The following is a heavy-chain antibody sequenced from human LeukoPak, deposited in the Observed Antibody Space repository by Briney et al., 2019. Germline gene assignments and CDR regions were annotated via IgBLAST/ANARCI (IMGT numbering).Heavy chain of an antibody. Sequence: SETLSLTCTVSGGSISSYYWSWIRQPPGKGLEWIGYIYYSGSTNYNPSLKSRVTISVDTSKNQFSLKLSSVTAADTAVYYCARAYSSSCPRHWGQGTLVTVSS. CDR1: GGSISSYY. J-gene: IGHJ1*01. CDR2: IYYSGST. CDR3: ARAYSSSCPRH. V-gene: IGHV4-59*01. D-gene: IGHD6-13*01.